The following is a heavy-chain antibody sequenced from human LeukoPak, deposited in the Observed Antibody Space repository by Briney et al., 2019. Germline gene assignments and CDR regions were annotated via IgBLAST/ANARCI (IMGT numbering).Heavy chain of an antibody. CDR1: GGSFSGYY. J-gene: IGHJ5*02. D-gene: IGHD5-18*01. V-gene: IGHV4-34*01. CDR3: ARGRRDTATEADRWFDP. CDR2: INHSGST. Sequence: PSETLSLTCAVYGGSFSGYYWSWIRQPPGKGLEWIGEINHSGSTNYNPSLKSRVTIPVDTSKSQFSLKLSSVTAADTAVYYCARGRRDTATEADRWFDPWGQGTLVTVSS.